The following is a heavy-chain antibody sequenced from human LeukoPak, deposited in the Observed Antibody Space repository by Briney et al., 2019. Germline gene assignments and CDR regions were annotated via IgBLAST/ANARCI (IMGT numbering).Heavy chain of an antibody. D-gene: IGHD4/OR15-4a*01. CDR1: GFTFSSYA. CDR2: ISYDGSNK. Sequence: GGSLRLSCAASGFTFSSYAMHWVRQAPGKGLEWVAVISYDGSNKYHADSVKGRFTISRDNSKNTLYLQVNSLRAEDTAVYYCEVRFDYWGQGTLVTVSS. CDR3: EVRFDY. V-gene: IGHV3-30*04. J-gene: IGHJ4*02.